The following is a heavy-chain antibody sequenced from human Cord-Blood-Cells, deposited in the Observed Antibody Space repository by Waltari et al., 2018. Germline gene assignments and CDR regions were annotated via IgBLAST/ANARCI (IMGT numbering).Heavy chain of an antibody. CDR1: GGSISRGDFY. Sequence: QVQLPESGPGLVKPSQTLSLTCTVPGGSISRGDFYWTWIPQPPGKGLEWIGYIYYSGSTYYNPSLKSRVTISVDTSKNQFSLKLSSVTAADTAVYYCASSQYSSGWYLDYWGQGTLVTVSS. J-gene: IGHJ4*02. D-gene: IGHD6-19*01. V-gene: IGHV4-30-4*08. CDR2: IYYSGST. CDR3: ASSQYSSGWYLDY.